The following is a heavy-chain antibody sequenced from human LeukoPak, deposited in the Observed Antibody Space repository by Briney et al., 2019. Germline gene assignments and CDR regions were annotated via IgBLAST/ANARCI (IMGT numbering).Heavy chain of an antibody. J-gene: IGHJ2*01. D-gene: IGHD2-15*01. Sequence: ASVKVSCKASGYTFTSYAMNWVRQAPGQGLEWMGWINTNTGNPTYAQGFTGRFVFSLDTSVSTAYLQISSLKAEDTAVYYCARDYSSRYCSGGSCYPHYWYFDLWGRGTLVTVSS. CDR2: INTNTGNP. CDR3: ARDYSSRYCSGGSCYPHYWYFDL. V-gene: IGHV7-4-1*02. CDR1: GYTFTSYA.